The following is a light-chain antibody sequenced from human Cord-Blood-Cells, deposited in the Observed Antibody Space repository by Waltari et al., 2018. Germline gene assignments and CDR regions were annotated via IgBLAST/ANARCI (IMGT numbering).Light chain of an antibody. CDR2: SNN. J-gene: IGLJ2*01. CDR1: SSNIGSNT. V-gene: IGLV1-44*01. CDR3: AAWDDSLNGVV. Sequence: QSVLTQPPSASGTPGQRVTISCSGSSSNIGSNTVNWYQQLQGTAPKPLIYSNNQRPSGVPDRFSGSKSGTSASLAISGLQSEDEADYYCAAWDDSLNGVVFGGGTKLTVL.